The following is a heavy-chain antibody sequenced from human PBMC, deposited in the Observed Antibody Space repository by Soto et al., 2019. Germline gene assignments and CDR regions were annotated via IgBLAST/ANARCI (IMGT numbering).Heavy chain of an antibody. CDR3: ARDLGTTVTTWYYFDY. CDR2: ISYDGSNK. V-gene: IGHV3-30-3*01. Sequence: QVQLVESGGGVVQPGRSLRLSCAASGFTFSSYAMHWVRQAPGKGLEWVAVISYDGSNKYYADSVKGRFTISRDNSKNTLYLQMNSLRAEDTAVYYCARDLGTTVTTWYYFDYWGQGTLVTVSS. D-gene: IGHD4-17*01. J-gene: IGHJ4*02. CDR1: GFTFSSYA.